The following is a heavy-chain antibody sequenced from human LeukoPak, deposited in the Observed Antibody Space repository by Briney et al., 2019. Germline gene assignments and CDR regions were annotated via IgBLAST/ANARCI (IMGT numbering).Heavy chain of an antibody. Sequence: SETLSLTCTVSGGSISSRTYYWGWIRQPPGKGLEWIGTMYYSGTTYYNPSLKSRVSISLDTSKNQFSLKLSSVTAADTAVYYCASGYDGSGYGDYWGQGTLVTVSS. D-gene: IGHD3-22*01. V-gene: IGHV4-39*07. CDR1: GGSISSRTYY. J-gene: IGHJ4*02. CDR2: MYYSGTT. CDR3: ASGYDGSGYGDY.